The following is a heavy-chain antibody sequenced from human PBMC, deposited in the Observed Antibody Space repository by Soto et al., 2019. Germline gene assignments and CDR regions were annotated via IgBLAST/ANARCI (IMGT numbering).Heavy chain of an antibody. Sequence: PGGSLSLSCAASGFTFSSYAMSWVRQAPGKGLEWVSAISGSGGSTYYADSVKGRFTISRDNSKNTLYLQMNSLRAEDTAVYYCAKDSRFLEWLLSPYFDYWGQGTLVTVSS. CDR2: ISGSGGST. D-gene: IGHD3-3*01. CDR3: AKDSRFLEWLLSPYFDY. J-gene: IGHJ4*02. CDR1: GFTFSSYA. V-gene: IGHV3-23*01.